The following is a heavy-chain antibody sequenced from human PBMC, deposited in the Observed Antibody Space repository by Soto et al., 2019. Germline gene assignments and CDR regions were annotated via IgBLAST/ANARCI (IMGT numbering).Heavy chain of an antibody. CDR2: ISTSSTYI. Sequence: XVSLRLSCAASGFTFSSYSLKWVRHAPGKGLEWVSSISTSSTYIYYADSVKGRFTVSRDNAKNSLYLQINSLRDEDTAVYYCARGSIVATSLTPFDYWGQGTLVTVSS. D-gene: IGHD5-12*01. CDR1: GFTFSSYS. CDR3: ARGSIVATSLTPFDY. J-gene: IGHJ4*02. V-gene: IGHV3-21*01.